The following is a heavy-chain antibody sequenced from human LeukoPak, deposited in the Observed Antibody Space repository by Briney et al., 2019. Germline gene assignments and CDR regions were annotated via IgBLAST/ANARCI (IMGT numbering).Heavy chain of an antibody. CDR2: IWYDGSNK. V-gene: IGHV3-33*01. Sequence: GGSLRLSCAASGFNFSSYGMHWVRQAPGKGLEWVAVIWYDGSNKYYADSVKGRFTISRDNSKNTLYLQMNSLRAEDTAVYYCARGGYSYGYDLVYWGQGTLVTVSS. D-gene: IGHD5-18*01. CDR1: GFNFSSYG. CDR3: ARGGYSYGYDLVY. J-gene: IGHJ4*02.